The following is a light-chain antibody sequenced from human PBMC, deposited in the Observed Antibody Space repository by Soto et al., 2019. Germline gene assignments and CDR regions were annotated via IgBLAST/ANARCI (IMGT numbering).Light chain of an antibody. CDR2: GAS. CDR1: QSVSSR. Sequence: EIVMTQSPTTVSVSPGDRVTLSCRASQSVSSRLAWYQQKPGQAPRLLIYGASTRPTTVPARFSGSGSGTEFTLTISRLQSEDFAVYYCQQYEQWPPYTFGQVSKVEIK. V-gene: IGKV3-15*01. J-gene: IGKJ1*01. CDR3: QQYEQWPPYT.